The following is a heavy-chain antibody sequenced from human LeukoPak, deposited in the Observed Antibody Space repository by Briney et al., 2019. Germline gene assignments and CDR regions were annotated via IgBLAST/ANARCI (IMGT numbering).Heavy chain of an antibody. CDR3: AARYYDFWSGYYRFDY. J-gene: IGHJ4*02. V-gene: IGHV1-69*13. Sequence: GASVKVSCKASGYTFTSYAMNWVRQAPGQGLEWMGGIIPIFGTANYAQKFQGRVTITADESTSTAYMELSSLRSEDTAVYYCAARYYDFWSGYYRFDYWGQGTLVTVSS. D-gene: IGHD3-3*01. CDR1: GYTFTSYA. CDR2: IIPIFGTA.